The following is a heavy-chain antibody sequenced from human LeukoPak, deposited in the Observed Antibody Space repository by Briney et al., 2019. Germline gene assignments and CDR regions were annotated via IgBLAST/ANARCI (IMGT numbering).Heavy chain of an antibody. D-gene: IGHD4-23*01. J-gene: IGHJ6*03. CDR2: MNPNSGNT. CDR3: ARLGTVVTGYYYYYYMDV. V-gene: IGHV1-8*03. Sequence: ASVKVSCKASGYTFTSYDINWVRQATGQGLGWMGWMNPNSGNTGYAQKFQGRVTITRNTSISTAYMELSSLRSEDTAVYYCARLGTVVTGYYYYYYMDVWGKGTTVTVSS. CDR1: GYTFTSYD.